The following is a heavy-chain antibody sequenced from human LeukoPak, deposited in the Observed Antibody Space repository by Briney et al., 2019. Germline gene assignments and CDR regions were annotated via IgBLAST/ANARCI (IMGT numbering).Heavy chain of an antibody. D-gene: IGHD3-3*01. CDR2: ISAYNGNT. CDR3: ARGAIFGVVGPYDAFDI. CDR1: GYTFTSYG. J-gene: IGHJ3*02. Sequence: ASVKVSCKASGYTFTSYGISWVRQAPGQGLEWMGWISAYNGNTNYAQKLQGRVTMTTDTSTSTAYMELRSLRSDDTAVYYCARGAIFGVVGPYDAFDIWGQGTMVTVSS. V-gene: IGHV1-18*01.